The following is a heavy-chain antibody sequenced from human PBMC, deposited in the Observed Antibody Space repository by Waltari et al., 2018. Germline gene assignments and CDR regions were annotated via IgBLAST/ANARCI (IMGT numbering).Heavy chain of an antibody. CDR2: IIPILATG. CDR3: ARDGQDSSGSYRAF. CDR1: GDTFSSYS. V-gene: IGHV1-69*04. J-gene: IGHJ4*02. D-gene: IGHD3-10*01. Sequence: QVQLVQSGAEVKQPGSSVKVSCRASGDTFSSYSFSWVRQAPGQGLQWIGRIIPILATGNDAQQFQGRVTITADKSTSTAYMELTNLRSEDTAMYYCARDGQDSSGSYRAFWGQGTLVTVSS.